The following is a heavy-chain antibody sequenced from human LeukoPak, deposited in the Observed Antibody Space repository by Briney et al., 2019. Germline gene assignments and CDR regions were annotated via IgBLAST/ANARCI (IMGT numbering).Heavy chain of an antibody. V-gene: IGHV1-18*01. CDR1: GYTFTSYG. CDR2: ISAYNGNT. J-gene: IGHJ6*03. D-gene: IGHD3-10*01. CDR3: AXGGXXXXGSGSSLLSYYYYYMDV. Sequence: ASVKVSCKASGYTFTSYGISWVRQAPGQGLEWMGWISAYNGNTNYAQKLQGRVTMTTDTSTSTAYMELRSLRSDDTAVYYCAXGGXXXXGSGSSLLSYYYYYMDVWGKGTTVTVSS.